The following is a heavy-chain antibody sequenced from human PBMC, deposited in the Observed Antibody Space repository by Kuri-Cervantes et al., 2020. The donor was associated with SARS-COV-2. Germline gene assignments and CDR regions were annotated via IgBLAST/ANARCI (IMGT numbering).Heavy chain of an antibody. D-gene: IGHD4-17*01. V-gene: IGHV3-20*04. CDR2: INWNGGST. J-gene: IGHJ6*02. Sequence: GGSLRLSCAASGFTFDDYGMSWVRQAPGKGLEWVSGINWNGGSTGYADSVKGRFTISRDNSKNTLYLQMNSLRAEDTAVYYCAKAMTTVSPGDYYYYGMDVWGQGTTVTVSS. CDR3: AKAMTTVSPGDYYYYGMDV. CDR1: GFTFDDYG.